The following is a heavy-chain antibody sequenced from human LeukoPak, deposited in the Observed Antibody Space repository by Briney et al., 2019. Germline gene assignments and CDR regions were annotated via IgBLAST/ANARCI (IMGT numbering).Heavy chain of an antibody. CDR3: ARDLVYGSGYNWFDP. D-gene: IGHD3-10*01. J-gene: IGHJ5*02. CDR2: IYTSGST. V-gene: IGHV4-4*07. CDR1: GGSISSYY. Sequence: PSETLSLTCTVSGGSISSYYWSWIRQPAGKGLEWIGRIYTSGSTNYNPSLKSRVTMSVDTSKNQSSLKLSSVTAADTAVYYCARDLVYGSGYNWFDPWGQGTLVTVSS.